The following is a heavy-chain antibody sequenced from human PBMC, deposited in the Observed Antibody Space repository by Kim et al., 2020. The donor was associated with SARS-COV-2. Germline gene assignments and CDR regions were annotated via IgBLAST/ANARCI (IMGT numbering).Heavy chain of an antibody. D-gene: IGHD1-1*01. Sequence: GGSLRLSCAASGFTFSSYWMSWVRQAPGKGLEWVANIKQDGSEKYYVDSVKGRFTISRDNAKNSLYLQMNSLRAEDTAVYYCARDDRNLNYYYGMDVWGQGTTVTVSS. CDR1: GFTFSSYW. V-gene: IGHV3-7*01. CDR3: ARDDRNLNYYYGMDV. J-gene: IGHJ6*02. CDR2: IKQDGSEK.